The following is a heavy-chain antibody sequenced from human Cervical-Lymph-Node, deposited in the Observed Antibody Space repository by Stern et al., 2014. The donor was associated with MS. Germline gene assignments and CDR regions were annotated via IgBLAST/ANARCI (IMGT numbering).Heavy chain of an antibody. CDR3: ARGWLAD. CDR2: INPNSGDT. CDR1: GYTFTGYH. Sequence: MQLVESGAEVKKPGASVKVSCKASGYTFTGYHMHWVRQAPGQGLEWMGRINPNSGDTNYAQKFQGRVTITRDTSISTAYMELSRLTSDDTAVYYCARGWLADWGQGALVTVSS. D-gene: IGHD6-19*01. V-gene: IGHV1-2*06. J-gene: IGHJ4*02.